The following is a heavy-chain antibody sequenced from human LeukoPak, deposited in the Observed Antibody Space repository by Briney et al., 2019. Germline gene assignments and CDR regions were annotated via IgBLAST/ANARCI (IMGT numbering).Heavy chain of an antibody. CDR2: IYYSGST. CDR3: ARAQYSSSYFDY. CDR1: GGSISSGDYY. Sequence: SETLSLTCIVSGGSISSGDYYWSWIRQPPGKGLEWIGYIYYSGSTYYNPSLKSRVTISVDTSKNQFSLKLSSVTAADTAVYYCARAQYSSSYFDYWGQGTLVTVSS. V-gene: IGHV4-30-4*01. J-gene: IGHJ4*02. D-gene: IGHD6-6*01.